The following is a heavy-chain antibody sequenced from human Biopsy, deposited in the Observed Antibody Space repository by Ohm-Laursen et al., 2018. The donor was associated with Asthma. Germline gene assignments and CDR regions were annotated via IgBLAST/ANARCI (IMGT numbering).Heavy chain of an antibody. J-gene: IGHJ3*02. D-gene: IGHD3-9*01. CDR2: INAGNGNT. CDR1: GYTFISYA. CDR3: ARTYYDFLTGQVIDAFAI. V-gene: IGHV1-3*01. Sequence: ASVKVSCKSSGYTFISYAIHWVRQAPGQRLEWMGWINAGNGNTKYSQKFQGRVTITRDTSASTAYMELSSLRSEDTAVYYCARTYYDFLTGQVIDAFAIWGQGTMVTVSS.